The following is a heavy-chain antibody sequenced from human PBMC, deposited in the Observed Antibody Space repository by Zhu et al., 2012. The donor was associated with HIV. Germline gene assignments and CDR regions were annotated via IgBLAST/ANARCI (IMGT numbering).Heavy chain of an antibody. CDR1: GGSMCSHY. CDR2: MYSSGST. CDR3: ARSVKGQLVFDS. J-gene: IGHJ4*02. V-gene: IGHV4-59*11. Sequence: QVQLQESGPQLVKPSETLSLTCTVSGGSMCSHYWNWVRQPPGKGLQWIGYMYSSGSTKYNFSLKSRVAISLDMPKNQFSLNLSSVTTADTAVYYCARSVKGQLVFDSWGQGALVTVSS. D-gene: IGHD1-1*01.